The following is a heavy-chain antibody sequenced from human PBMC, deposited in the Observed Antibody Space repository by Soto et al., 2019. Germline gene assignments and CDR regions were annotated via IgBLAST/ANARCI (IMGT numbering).Heavy chain of an antibody. V-gene: IGHV3-11*01. CDR1: GFTFSDYY. J-gene: IGHJ4*02. CDR3: ARAYYYDSSGYYPLLY. D-gene: IGHD3-22*01. Sequence: GGSLRLSCAASGFTFSDYYMSWIRQAPGKGLEWVSYISSSGSTIYYADSVKGRFTISRDNAKNSLYLQMNSLRAEDTAVYYCARAYYYDSSGYYPLLYWGQGTLATVSS. CDR2: ISSSGSTI.